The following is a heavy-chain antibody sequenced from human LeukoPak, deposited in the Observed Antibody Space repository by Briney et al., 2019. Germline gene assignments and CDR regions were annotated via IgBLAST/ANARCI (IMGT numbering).Heavy chain of an antibody. D-gene: IGHD3-22*01. V-gene: IGHV1-69*13. CDR2: IIPIFGTA. J-gene: IGHJ4*02. CDR1: GGTFSSYA. CDR3: ASSLRRYYDSSGKLDY. Sequence: PLASVKVSCKASGGTFSSYAISWVRQAPAQGLEWMGGIIPIFGTANYAQKFQGRVTITADESTSTAYMELSSLRSEDTAVYYCASSLRRYYDSSGKLDYWGQGTLVTVSS.